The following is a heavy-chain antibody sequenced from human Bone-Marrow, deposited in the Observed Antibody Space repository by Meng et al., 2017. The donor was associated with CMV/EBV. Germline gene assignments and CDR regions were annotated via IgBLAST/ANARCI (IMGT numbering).Heavy chain of an antibody. V-gene: IGHV3-21*01. CDR3: ARGWFGELPLYGY. Sequence: GESLKISCAASGFTFSSYSMNWVRQAPGKGLEWVSSISSSSSYIYYADSVKGRFTISRDNSKNTLYLQMGSLRAEDMAVYYCARGWFGELPLYGYWGQGTLVTVSS. CDR1: GFTFSSYS. J-gene: IGHJ4*02. D-gene: IGHD3-10*01. CDR2: ISSSSSYI.